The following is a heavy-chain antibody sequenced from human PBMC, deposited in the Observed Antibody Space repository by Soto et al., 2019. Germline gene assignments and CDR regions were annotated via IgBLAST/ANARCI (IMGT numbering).Heavy chain of an antibody. CDR1: GGSINNNDYY. D-gene: IGHD3-22*01. V-gene: IGHV4-30-4*01. Sequence: SETLSLTCSVSGGSINNNDYYWSWIRQTPGKGLEWIGYVYYSGSSDYIPSLKSRLSMSIDKSKNQFHLKLNSVTAADTATYFCARMSYFYDKWYFDIWRRGTLVTVSS. CDR3: ARMSYFYDKWYFDI. CDR2: VYYSGSS. J-gene: IGHJ2*01.